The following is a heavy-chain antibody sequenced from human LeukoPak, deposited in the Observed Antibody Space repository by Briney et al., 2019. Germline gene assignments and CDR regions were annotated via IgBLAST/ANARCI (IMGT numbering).Heavy chain of an antibody. Sequence: SGPTLVNPTQTLTLTCSFSGFSLTTSGMCVSWIRQPPGKALEWLARIDWDEDKYYSTSLETRLTISKDTSKNQVVLTMTNMDPVDTATYYCARTLGLNYYYYMDVWGKGTTVTVSS. V-gene: IGHV2-70*11. CDR3: ARTLGLNYYYYMDV. CDR1: GFSLTTSGMC. D-gene: IGHD3-3*02. J-gene: IGHJ6*03. CDR2: IDWDEDK.